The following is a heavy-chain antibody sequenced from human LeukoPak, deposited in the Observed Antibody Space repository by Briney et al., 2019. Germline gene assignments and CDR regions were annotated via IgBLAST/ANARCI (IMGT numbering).Heavy chain of an antibody. V-gene: IGHV3-21*01. J-gene: IGHJ6*03. Sequence: GGSLRLSCAASGFTFSSYSMNRVRQAPGKGLEWVSSISSSSSYIYYADSVKGRFTISRDNAKNTLYLQMNSLRGEDTAVYYCAKTITGTTIYYYMDVWGKGTTVTVSS. CDR1: GFTFSSYS. CDR2: ISSSSSYI. D-gene: IGHD1-7*01. CDR3: AKTITGTTIYYYMDV.